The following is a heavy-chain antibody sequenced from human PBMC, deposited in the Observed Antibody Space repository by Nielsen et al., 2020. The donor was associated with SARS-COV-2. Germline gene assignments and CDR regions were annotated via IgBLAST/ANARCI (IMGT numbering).Heavy chain of an antibody. J-gene: IGHJ5*02. CDR3: SRGQIHLWTNWFDP. Sequence: SETLSLTCTVSGGSISSYYWSWIRQPPGKGLEWIGYIYYSGSTNYNPSLKSRVTISVDTSKNQFSLTLISVTAADTAVYYCSRGQIHLWTNWFDPWGQGTLVTVSS. CDR2: IYYSGST. D-gene: IGHD5-18*01. V-gene: IGHV4-59*01. CDR1: GGSISSYY.